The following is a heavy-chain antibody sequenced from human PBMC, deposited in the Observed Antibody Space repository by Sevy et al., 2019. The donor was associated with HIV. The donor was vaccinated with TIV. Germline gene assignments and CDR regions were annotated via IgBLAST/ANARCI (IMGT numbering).Heavy chain of an antibody. CDR1: GFTFSSYW. CDR2: IKQDGSEK. CDR3: ARDIEYCSGGSCYFYYYYGMDV. J-gene: IGHJ6*02. V-gene: IGHV3-7*01. Sequence: GGSLRLSCAASGFTFSSYWMSWVRQAPGKGPEWVANIKQDGSEKYYVDSVKGRFTISRDNAKNSLYLQMNSLRAEDTAVYYCARDIEYCSGGSCYFYYYYGMDVWGQGTTVTVSS. D-gene: IGHD2-15*01.